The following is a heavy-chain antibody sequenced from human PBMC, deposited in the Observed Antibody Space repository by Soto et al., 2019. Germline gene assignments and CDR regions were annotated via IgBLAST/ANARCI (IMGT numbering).Heavy chain of an antibody. D-gene: IGHD3-16*01. CDR2: INAGNGNT. Sequence: ASVKVSCKASGYTFTSYAMHWVRQAPGQRLEWMGWINAGNGNTKYSQKFQGRVTITRDTSASTAYMELSSMRCEDTAVYYFSTVWPDYVCVFYRPPYYDIDVWAQGPSLPISS. V-gene: IGHV1-3*01. CDR1: GYTFTSYA. CDR3: STVWPDYVCVFYRPPYYDIDV. J-gene: IGHJ6*02.